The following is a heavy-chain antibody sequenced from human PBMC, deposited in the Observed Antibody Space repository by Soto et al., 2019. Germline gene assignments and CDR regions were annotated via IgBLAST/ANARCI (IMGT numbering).Heavy chain of an antibody. CDR3: ARMDGDYNYYAMDV. D-gene: IGHD4-17*01. V-gene: IGHV2-26*02. CDR2: FFSDAER. Sequence: QVTLKESGPVLVKPTETLTLTCTVSGFSLSNPRMGVSWIRQPPGKPLEWLAHFFSDAERSYSASMQSRLTMSTDTSGSQVVLTMTNMDPLDTATYFCARMDGDYNYYAMDVWGQGTTVTVSS. CDR1: GFSLSNPRMG. J-gene: IGHJ6*02.